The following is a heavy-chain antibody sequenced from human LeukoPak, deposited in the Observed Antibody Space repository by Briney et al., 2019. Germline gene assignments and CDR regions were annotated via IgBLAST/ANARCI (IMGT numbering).Heavy chain of an antibody. Sequence: PSETLSLTCTVSGGSISSGSYYWSWIRQPAGKGLEWIGRIYTSGSTNYNPSLKSRVTMSVDTSKNQFSLKLSSVTAADTAVYYCARGRIYSSSWYEDYYYYMDVWGKGTTVTVSS. J-gene: IGHJ6*03. D-gene: IGHD6-13*01. V-gene: IGHV4-61*02. CDR3: ARGRIYSSSWYEDYYYYMDV. CDR1: GGSISSGSYY. CDR2: IYTSGST.